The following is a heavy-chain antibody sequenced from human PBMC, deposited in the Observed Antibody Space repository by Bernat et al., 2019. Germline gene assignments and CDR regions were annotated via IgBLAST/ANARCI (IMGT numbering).Heavy chain of an antibody. V-gene: IGHV2-70*15. CDR3: ERSDLHLGELWTFDY. J-gene: IGHJ4*02. Sequence: QVTLRESGPALVKPTQTLTLTCTFSGFSLSTSGMCVSWIRQPPGKALEWLARIDWDDDKYYSTSLKTRLTISKDTSKNQVVLTMTNMDPVDTATYYCERSDLHLGELWTFDYWGQGTLVTVSS. D-gene: IGHD3-16*01. CDR1: GFSLSTSGMC. CDR2: IDWDDDK.